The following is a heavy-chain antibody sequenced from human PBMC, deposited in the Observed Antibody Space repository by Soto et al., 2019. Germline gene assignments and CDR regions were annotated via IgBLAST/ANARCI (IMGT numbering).Heavy chain of an antibody. CDR1: GFTFSSYG. Sequence: PGGSLRLSCAASGFTFSSYGMHWVRQAPGKGLEWVAVIWYDGSNKYYADSVKGRFTISRDNSKNTLYLQMNGLRAEDTAVYYCAREQPFELRLVPYYFDYRGQGTLVTGSS. CDR2: IWYDGSNK. J-gene: IGHJ4*02. V-gene: IGHV3-33*01. CDR3: AREQPFELRLVPYYFDY. D-gene: IGHD6-13*01.